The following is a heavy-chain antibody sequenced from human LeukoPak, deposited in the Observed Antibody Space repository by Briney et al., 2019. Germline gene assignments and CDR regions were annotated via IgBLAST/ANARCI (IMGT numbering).Heavy chain of an antibody. D-gene: IGHD3-3*01. CDR2: ISGSGSTT. CDR1: GFTFSSYS. Sequence: PGGPLRLSCAASGFTFSSYSMNWVRQAPGKGLEWVSYISGSGSTTYYADSVRGRFTISRDNAKNSLYLQVNSLRAEDTAVYYCTRCLGFWSGYRAFEIWGQGTVVTVSS. CDR3: TRCLGFWSGYRAFEI. J-gene: IGHJ3*02. V-gene: IGHV3-48*04.